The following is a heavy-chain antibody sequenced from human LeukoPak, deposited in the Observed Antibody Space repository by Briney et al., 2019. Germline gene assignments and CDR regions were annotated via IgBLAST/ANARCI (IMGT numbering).Heavy chain of an antibody. CDR3: ARDRTAAWTDDAFDI. V-gene: IGHV3-21*01. J-gene: IGHJ3*02. Sequence: GGPLRLSCAASGFTLSTYTMNWVRQAPGKGLEWVSCISSSSSDIYYADSVKGRFTISRDNAKNSLYLQMNSLRAEDTAVYYCARDRTAAWTDDAFDIWGQGTMVTVSS. CDR1: GFTLSTYT. D-gene: IGHD6-6*01. CDR2: ISSSSSDI.